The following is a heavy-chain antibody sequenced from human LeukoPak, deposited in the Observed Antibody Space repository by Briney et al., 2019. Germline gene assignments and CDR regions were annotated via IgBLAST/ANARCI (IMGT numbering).Heavy chain of an antibody. Sequence: PGGSLRLSCAVSGIDLRSYAMNWVRQAPGKGLEWVSGSTEGSGTTYYADSVKARFTISRDYSKNTLYLQMNSLRAEDTAVYYCAKGLVGDDYWGQGTLVTVSS. CDR2: STEGSGTT. D-gene: IGHD2-2*01. CDR1: GIDLRSYA. J-gene: IGHJ4*02. CDR3: AKGLVGDDY. V-gene: IGHV3-23*01.